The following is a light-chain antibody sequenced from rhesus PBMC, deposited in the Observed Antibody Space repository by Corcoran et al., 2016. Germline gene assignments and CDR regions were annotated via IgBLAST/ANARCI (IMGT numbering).Light chain of an antibody. V-gene: IGKV3-10*01. CDR1: QSVSSY. CDR2: GAC. Sequence: QVILTQSPATLSLSPGERATLSCRASQSVSSYLAWYQQKPGQAPRLLIYGACSRATGIPDRFSGSGSGTDFTLTISSLEPEDVGVYHCYQHSSGFTFGPGTKLDIK. J-gene: IGKJ3*01. CDR3: YQHSSGFT.